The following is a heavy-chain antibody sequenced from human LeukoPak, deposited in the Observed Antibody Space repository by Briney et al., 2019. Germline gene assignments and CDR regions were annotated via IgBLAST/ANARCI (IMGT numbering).Heavy chain of an antibody. Sequence: GESLKISCKGTGYSFTSYWIGWVRQMPGKGLEWMGIIYPGDSDTRYSPSFQGQVTISADKSISTAYLQWSSLKASDTAMYYCARSVAVAPPGFDYWGQGTLVTVSS. CDR1: GYSFTSYW. V-gene: IGHV5-51*01. CDR2: IYPGDSDT. J-gene: IGHJ4*02. D-gene: IGHD6-19*01. CDR3: ARSVAVAPPGFDY.